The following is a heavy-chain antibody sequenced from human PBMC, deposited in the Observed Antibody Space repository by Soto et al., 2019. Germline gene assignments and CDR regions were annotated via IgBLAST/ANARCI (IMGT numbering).Heavy chain of an antibody. V-gene: IGHV4-31*03. CDR3: ARVGYCSSTSCLTPFDP. CDR1: GGSISSGGYY. Sequence: PSEPLSLTCTVSGGSISSGGYYWSWIRQHPGKGLEWIGYIYYSGSTYYNPSLKSRVTISVDTSKNQFSLKLSSVTAADTAVYYCARVGYCSSTSCLTPFDPWGQGTLVTVSS. D-gene: IGHD2-2*01. J-gene: IGHJ5*02. CDR2: IYYSGST.